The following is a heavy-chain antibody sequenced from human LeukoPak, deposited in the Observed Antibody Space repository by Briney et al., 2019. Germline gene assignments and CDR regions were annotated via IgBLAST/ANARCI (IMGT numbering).Heavy chain of an antibody. D-gene: IGHD5-24*01. CDR2: INHSGST. CDR1: GGSFSGYY. CDR3: ARGLQLLLYYYMDV. V-gene: IGHV4-34*01. Sequence: PSETLSLTCAVYGGSFSGYYWSWIRQPPGKGLEWIGEINHSGSTNYNPSLKSRVTIPVDTSKNQFSLKLSSVTAADTAVYYCARGLQLLLYYYMDVWGKGATVTVSS. J-gene: IGHJ6*03.